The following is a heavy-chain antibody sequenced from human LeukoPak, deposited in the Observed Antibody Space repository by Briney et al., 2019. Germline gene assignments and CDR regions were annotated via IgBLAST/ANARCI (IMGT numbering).Heavy chain of an antibody. CDR3: TTILYGDSGTFDM. D-gene: IGHD4-17*01. CDR2: IKSKTDGGTT. V-gene: IGHV3-15*01. J-gene: IGHJ3*02. CDR1: GFTFSNTW. Sequence: PGGSLRLSCAASGFTFSNTWMSWVRQAPGKGLEWVGRIKSKTDGGTTDYAAPVKGRLTISRADSKNTAYLQMNSLKTEDTAVYYCTTILYGDSGTFDMWGQGTMVTVSS.